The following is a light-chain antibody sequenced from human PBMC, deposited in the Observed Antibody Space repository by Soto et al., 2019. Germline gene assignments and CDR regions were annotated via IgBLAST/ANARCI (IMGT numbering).Light chain of an antibody. V-gene: IGLV2-23*02. CDR1: TTDVGSYKL. J-gene: IGLJ1*01. CDR2: EVS. Sequence: VLTQPASVSGSPGQSITISCTGTTTDVGSYKLVSWYQQHPGKAPKLMIYEVSRRPSGVSNRFSGSKSGNTASLTISGLQAEDEADYYCCSWAGSSTFYFFGSGTKVTVL. CDR3: CSWAGSSTFYF.